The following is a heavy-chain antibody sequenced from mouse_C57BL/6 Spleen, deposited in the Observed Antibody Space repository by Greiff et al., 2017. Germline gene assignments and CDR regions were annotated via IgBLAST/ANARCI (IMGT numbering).Heavy chain of an antibody. J-gene: IGHJ4*01. CDR2: ISSGSSTI. V-gene: IGHV5-17*01. D-gene: IGHD1-1*01. CDR1: GFTFSDYG. CDR3: ARRYYGSSYDAMDY. Sequence: EVKLMESGGGLVKPGGSLKLSCAASGFTFSDYGMHWVRQAPEKGLEWVAYISSGSSTIHYADTVKGRFTISRDNAKNTMFLQMTSLRSEDTAMYYCARRYYGSSYDAMDYWGQGTSVTVSS.